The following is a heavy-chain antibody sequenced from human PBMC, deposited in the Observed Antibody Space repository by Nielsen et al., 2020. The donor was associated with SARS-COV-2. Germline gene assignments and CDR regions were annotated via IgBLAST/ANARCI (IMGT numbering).Heavy chain of an antibody. V-gene: IGHV5-51*01. D-gene: IGHD3-9*01. J-gene: IGHJ4*02. CDR1: GYSFTSYW. CDR3: ARLSHDYDILTGYYDY. Sequence: GESLKISCKGSGYSFTSYWIGWVSQMPGKGLEWMGIIYPGDSDTRYSPSFQGQVTISADKSISTAYLQWSSLKASDTAMYYCARLSHDYDILTGYYDYWGQGTLVTVSS. CDR2: IYPGDSDT.